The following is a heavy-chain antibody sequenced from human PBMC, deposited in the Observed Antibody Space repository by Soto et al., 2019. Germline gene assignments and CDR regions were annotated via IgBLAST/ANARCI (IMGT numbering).Heavy chain of an antibody. CDR1: GGSTSSGYYY. D-gene: IGHD6-13*01. CDR2: IYYDGGT. Sequence: PSETLSLTCSVSGGSTSSGYYYWSWIRQPPGKGLEWIGYIYYDGGTTYNSSLKSRVTISTDTSRSQLSLQLTSATPADTAVYYCARVLPGIAAAYDAFDVWGQGTMVTVS. V-gene: IGHV4-61*01. CDR3: ARVLPGIAAAYDAFDV. J-gene: IGHJ3*01.